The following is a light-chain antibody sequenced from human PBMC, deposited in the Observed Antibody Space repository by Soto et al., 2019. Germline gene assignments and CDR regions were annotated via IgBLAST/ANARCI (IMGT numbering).Light chain of an antibody. Sequence: EIVMTQSPDTLSLSPGERATLSCRASEVVTTNLAWYQQKPGQAPRLLIYDASTRAAGIPARFSGSGSGTEFTLTISSLQSEDFAVYYCQQYSNWPPITFGQGTRLA. V-gene: IGKV3-15*01. CDR3: QQYSNWPPIT. J-gene: IGKJ5*01. CDR1: EVVTTN. CDR2: DAS.